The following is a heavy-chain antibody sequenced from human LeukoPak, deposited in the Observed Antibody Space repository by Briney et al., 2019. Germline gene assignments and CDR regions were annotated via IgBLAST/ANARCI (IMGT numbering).Heavy chain of an antibody. Sequence: SETLSLTCTVSGDSISTYYWSWIRQPPGKGLEWIGYIYYSGSTNYNPSLKSRVTISVDTSKNQFSLKLSSVTAADTAVYYCARTPDYDSSGSVDYWGQGTLVTVSS. CDR1: GDSISTYY. CDR2: IYYSGST. D-gene: IGHD3-22*01. CDR3: ARTPDYDSSGSVDY. J-gene: IGHJ4*02. V-gene: IGHV4-59*08.